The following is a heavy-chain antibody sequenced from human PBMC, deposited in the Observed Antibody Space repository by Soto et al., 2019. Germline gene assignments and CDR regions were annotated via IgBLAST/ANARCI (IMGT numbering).Heavy chain of an antibody. Sequence: QEELQMSGPGLVKPSGTLSLTCAVSADSLSKSNWWSWVRLPPGKGLEWIGEISDSGGTKYNPSLRSRVAISIDKNNNQLSLNLNSVTAADTAMYYCVRHSGWALDYWGQGTLVTVSS. D-gene: IGHD6-19*01. J-gene: IGHJ4*02. CDR1: ADSLSKSNW. V-gene: IGHV4-4*02. CDR2: ISDSGGT. CDR3: VRHSGWALDY.